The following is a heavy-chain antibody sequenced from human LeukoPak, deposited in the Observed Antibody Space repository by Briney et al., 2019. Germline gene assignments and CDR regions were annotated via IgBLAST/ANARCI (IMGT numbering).Heavy chain of an antibody. J-gene: IGHJ3*02. CDR2: ISYDGSNK. CDR1: GFTFGSYA. Sequence: PGRSLRLSCAASGFTFGSYAMHWVRQAPGKGLEWVAVISYDGSNKYYADSVKRRFTISRDNSKNTLYLQMNSLRAEDTAVYYCARAAPIIAVAGNELGEGDDAFDIWGQGTMVTVSS. V-gene: IGHV3-30-3*01. CDR3: ARAAPIIAVAGNELGEGDDAFDI. D-gene: IGHD6-19*01.